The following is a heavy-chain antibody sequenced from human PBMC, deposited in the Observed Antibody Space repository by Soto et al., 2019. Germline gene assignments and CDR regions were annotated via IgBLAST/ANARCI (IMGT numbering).Heavy chain of an antibody. J-gene: IGHJ6*02. V-gene: IGHV4-61*01. Sequence: PSETLSLTCTVSGGSVSSGSYYWSWIRQPPGKGLEWIGYIYYSGSTNYNPSLKSRVTISVDTSKNQFSLMLSSVTAADAAVYYCASVTRTCISTSCYRYYYGMDVWGQGTTVTVSS. CDR2: IYYSGST. CDR3: ASVTRTCISTSCYRYYYGMDV. CDR1: GGSVSSGSYY. D-gene: IGHD2-2*02.